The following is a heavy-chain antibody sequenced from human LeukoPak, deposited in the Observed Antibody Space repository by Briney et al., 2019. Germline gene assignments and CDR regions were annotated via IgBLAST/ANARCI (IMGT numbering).Heavy chain of an antibody. Sequence: SETLSLTCAVYGGSFSGYYWSWIRQPPGKGLEWIGEINHSGSANYNPSLKSRVTISVDTSKNQFSLKLSSVTAADTAVYYCASPVAVAGTEAFDYWGQGTLVTVSS. CDR2: INHSGSA. D-gene: IGHD6-19*01. J-gene: IGHJ4*02. CDR1: GGSFSGYY. V-gene: IGHV4-34*01. CDR3: ASPVAVAGTEAFDY.